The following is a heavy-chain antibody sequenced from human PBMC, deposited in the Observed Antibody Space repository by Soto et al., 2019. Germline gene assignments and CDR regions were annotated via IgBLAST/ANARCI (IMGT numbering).Heavy chain of an antibody. CDR1: GGSFSGYY. CDR3: ARDDDGSTYTDALDI. D-gene: IGHD3-22*01. V-gene: IGHV4-34*01. Sequence: EQLQQWGAGLLKPSETLSLTCAVYGGSFSGYYWSWIRQPPGKGLEWIGEINHSGSTNYNPSLKSRVTISVDTSKNQFSLKLSSVTAADTAVYYCARDDDGSTYTDALDIWGQGTMVTVSS. CDR2: INHSGST. J-gene: IGHJ3*02.